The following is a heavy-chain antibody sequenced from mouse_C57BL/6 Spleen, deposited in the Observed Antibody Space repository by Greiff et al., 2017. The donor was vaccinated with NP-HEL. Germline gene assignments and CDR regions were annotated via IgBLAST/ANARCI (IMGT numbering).Heavy chain of an antibody. CDR1: GFTFSSYT. CDR2: ISGGGGNT. V-gene: IGHV5-9*01. D-gene: IGHD1-1*01. CDR3: ARQGAYYGSPWFAY. J-gene: IGHJ3*01. Sequence: EVQVVESGGGLVKPGGSLKLSCAASGFTFSSYTMSWVRQTPEKRLEWVATISGGGGNTYYPDSVKGRFTISRDNAKNTLYLQMSSLRSEDTALYYCARQGAYYGSPWFAYWGQGTLVTVSA.